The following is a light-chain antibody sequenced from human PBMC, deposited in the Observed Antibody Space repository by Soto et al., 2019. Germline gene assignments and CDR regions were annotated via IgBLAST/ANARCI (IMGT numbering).Light chain of an antibody. V-gene: IGLV2-14*01. CDR2: EVS. J-gene: IGLJ1*01. CDR1: SSDVGGYNY. CDR3: GSWTSSSTV. Sequence: QSALTQPASVSGSPGQSITISCTGASSDVGGYNYVSWYQQHPGKAPKLMIYEVSNRPSGVSNRFSGSKSGNTASLTISGLQAEDEADYYCGSWTSSSTVFGTGTKVTVL.